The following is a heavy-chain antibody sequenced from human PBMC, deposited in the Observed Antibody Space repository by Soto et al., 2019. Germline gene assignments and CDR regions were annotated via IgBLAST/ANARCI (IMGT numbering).Heavy chain of an antibody. CDR2: ISWNSGSI. CDR1: GFTFDDYA. Sequence: SLRLSCAASGFTFDDYAMHWVRQAPGKGLKWVSGISWNSGSIGYADSVKGRFTISRDNAKNSLYLQMNSLRAEDTALYYCAKATPDGSGSYYNDPAWYFDYWGQGTLVTVSS. CDR3: AKATPDGSGSYYNDPAWYFDY. J-gene: IGHJ4*02. V-gene: IGHV3-9*01. D-gene: IGHD3-10*01.